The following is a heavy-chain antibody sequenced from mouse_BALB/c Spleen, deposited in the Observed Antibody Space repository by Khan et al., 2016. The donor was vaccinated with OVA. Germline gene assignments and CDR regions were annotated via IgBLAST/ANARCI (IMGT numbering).Heavy chain of an antibody. D-gene: IGHD1-1*01. CDR2: IASGSGSD. J-gene: IGHJ4*01. Sequence: DLVKPGASVKLSCKASGYTFTSYWINWIKQRPGQGLEWIGRIASGSGSDYYNDMFKGKATLTIDTSYSKAYIQVRSLSYEDSDDYFCSRSNYSGSVLYSVDSLSQGTSVTVSS. CDR3: SRSNYSGSVLYSVDS. V-gene: IGHV1S41*01. CDR1: GYTFTSYW.